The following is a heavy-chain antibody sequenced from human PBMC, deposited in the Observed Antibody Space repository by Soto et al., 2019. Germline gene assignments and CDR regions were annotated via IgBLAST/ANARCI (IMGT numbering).Heavy chain of an antibody. V-gene: IGHV3-33*01. CDR3: ARDPSSIAARAWRYYFDY. J-gene: IGHJ4*02. CDR2: IWYGGKKT. Sequence: PGGSLRLSCAVSGFSLNDFGIHWVRQAPGKGLEWVAVIWYGGKKTDYVDSVKGRFTISRDISKNMVYLQMNSLRDEDTAAYYCARDPSSIAARAWRYYFDYWGQGTLVTVSS. CDR1: GFSLNDFG. D-gene: IGHD6-6*01.